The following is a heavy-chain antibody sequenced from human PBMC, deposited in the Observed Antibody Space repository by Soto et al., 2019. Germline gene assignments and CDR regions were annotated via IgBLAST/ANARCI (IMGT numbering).Heavy chain of an antibody. V-gene: IGHV4-39*01. CDR1: GGSISSSSFH. J-gene: IGHJ5*02. CDR3: ARRERAAGTDWWFDP. Sequence: QLQLQESGPGLVKPSETLSLTCTVSGGSISSSSFHWGWIRQPPGKWLGWIGSIYYSGSTYYRPSRKRRVTISVDTSKKQFSLKLSSVTAADTAVYYCARRERAAGTDWWFDPWGQGTLVTVSS. CDR2: IYYSGST. D-gene: IGHD6-13*01.